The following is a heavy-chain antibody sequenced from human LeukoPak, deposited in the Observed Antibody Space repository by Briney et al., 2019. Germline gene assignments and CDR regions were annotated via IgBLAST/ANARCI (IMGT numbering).Heavy chain of an antibody. CDR1: VFTFSDYY. V-gene: IGHV3-11*06. D-gene: IGHD4-23*01. CDR2: ISSSSSYT. J-gene: IGHJ6*04. CDR3: ARATVVTLGPYSYGMDV. Sequence: GGSLTLSCAASVFTFSDYYMSWIRHAPGKGLKWVSYISSSSSYTNYADSVKGRFTISRDNAKNSLYLQMNSLRAEDTAVYYCARATVVTLGPYSYGMDVWGEGTTVTVSS.